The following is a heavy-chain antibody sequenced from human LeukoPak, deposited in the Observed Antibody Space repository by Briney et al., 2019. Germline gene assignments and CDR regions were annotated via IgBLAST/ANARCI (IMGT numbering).Heavy chain of an antibody. CDR2: ISWNSVTI. Sequence: GGSLRLSCAASGFTFDDYAMYWVRQAPGRGLEWVSGISWNSVTIAYADSVRGRFTISRDNAKNSLYLQMNSLRAEDTALYYCAKDGYGDYALDYWGQGTLVTVSS. CDR1: GFTFDDYA. J-gene: IGHJ4*02. V-gene: IGHV3-9*01. D-gene: IGHD4-17*01. CDR3: AKDGYGDYALDY.